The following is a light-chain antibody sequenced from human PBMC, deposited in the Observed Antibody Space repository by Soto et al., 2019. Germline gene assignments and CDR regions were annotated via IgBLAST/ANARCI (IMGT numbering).Light chain of an antibody. CDR3: SSYTSSSTLVV. CDR2: DVS. Sequence: QSALTQPASVSGSPGQSITISCTGTSSDVGGYNYVSWYQQHPGKAPKLMIYDVSNRPSGVSNRFSGSKSGNTASLTISGLQAEDEAYYYGSSYTSSSTLVVFGGGTKVTVL. V-gene: IGLV2-14*01. J-gene: IGLJ2*01. CDR1: SSDVGGYNY.